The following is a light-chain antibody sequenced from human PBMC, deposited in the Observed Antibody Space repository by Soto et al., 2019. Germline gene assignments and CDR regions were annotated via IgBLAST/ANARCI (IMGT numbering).Light chain of an antibody. J-gene: IGKJ1*01. V-gene: IGKV1-39*01. Sequence: DIQVTQSPSSPSASVRDRVTITCRASHNNRDYLDWYQQKPGKAPKLLIYAASSLQSGIPSRFSGSGSETDFTLTISSLQPEDFATYYCQQSYSTPWTFGQGTKVDIK. CDR2: AAS. CDR3: QQSYSTPWT. CDR1: HNNRDY.